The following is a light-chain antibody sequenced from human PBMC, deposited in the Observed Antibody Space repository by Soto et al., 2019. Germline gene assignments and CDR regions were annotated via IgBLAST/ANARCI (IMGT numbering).Light chain of an antibody. Sequence: DIQMTQSPSTLSASVGDRVTITCRASQSIGKWLAWYQQKPGKAPKILIFEASILASGVPSRFSGSGSGTELTITISSLQPDDCETYYCQQSYTTPLTFGGGTKVDIK. V-gene: IGKV1-5*01. CDR1: QSIGKW. CDR2: EAS. CDR3: QQSYTTPLT. J-gene: IGKJ4*01.